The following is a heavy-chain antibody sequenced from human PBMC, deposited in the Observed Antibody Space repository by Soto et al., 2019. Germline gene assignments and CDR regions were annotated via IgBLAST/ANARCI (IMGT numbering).Heavy chain of an antibody. CDR1: GGSISSYY. J-gene: IGHJ5*02. V-gene: IGHV4-59*01. CDR3: ARELGNWNYNWFDP. Sequence: SETLSLTCTVSGGSISSYYWSWIRQPPGKGLEWIGYIYYSGSTNYNPSLKSRVTISVDTSKNQFSLKLSSVTAADTAVYYCARELGNWNYNWFDPWGQGTLVTVSS. D-gene: IGHD1-7*01. CDR2: IYYSGST.